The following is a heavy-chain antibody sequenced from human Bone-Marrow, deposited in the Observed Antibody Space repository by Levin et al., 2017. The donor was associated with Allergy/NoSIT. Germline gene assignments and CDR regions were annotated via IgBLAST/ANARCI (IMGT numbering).Heavy chain of an antibody. V-gene: IGHV4-31*03. CDR1: GDSINTRGFY. J-gene: IGHJ4*02. CDR3: ASSSAYSYGYYFDY. CDR2: IYYSGST. D-gene: IGHD5-18*01. Sequence: SETLSLTCTVSGDSINTRGFYWSWIRQHPGKGLEWIGYIYYSGSTYYNPSLESRVTVSMDRTKNQFSLMLTSVTAADTAVYFCASSSAYSYGYYFDYWGQGTLVTVSS.